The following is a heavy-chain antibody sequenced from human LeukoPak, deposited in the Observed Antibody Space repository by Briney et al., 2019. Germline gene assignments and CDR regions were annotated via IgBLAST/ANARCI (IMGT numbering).Heavy chain of an antibody. V-gene: IGHV1-46*01. Sequence: ASVKVSCTSSGYTFTSYFMHWVRQAPGQGLEWMGLVNPSGGSTNYAQKFQGRVTMTRDMPTSTVFMELDSLRSEDTAVYYCARGPGDLGDYWGQGTLVTVSS. J-gene: IGHJ4*02. CDR1: GYTFTSYF. CDR3: ARGPGDLGDY. CDR2: VNPSGGST. D-gene: IGHD7-27*01.